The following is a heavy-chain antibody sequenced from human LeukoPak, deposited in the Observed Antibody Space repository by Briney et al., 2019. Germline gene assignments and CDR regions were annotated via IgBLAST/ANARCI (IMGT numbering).Heavy chain of an antibody. Sequence: ASVRVSCKASGYTFTSYGISWVRQAPGQGLEWMGWISAYNGNTNYAQKLQGRVTMTTDTSTSTAYMELRSLRSDDTAVYYCTRGAISAIPFDYWGQGALVTVSS. V-gene: IGHV1-18*01. CDR2: ISAYNGNT. CDR1: GYTFTSYG. J-gene: IGHJ4*02. CDR3: TRGAISAIPFDY.